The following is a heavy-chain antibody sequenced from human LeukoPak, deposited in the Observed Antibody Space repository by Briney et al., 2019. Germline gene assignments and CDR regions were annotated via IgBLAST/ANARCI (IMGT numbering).Heavy chain of an antibody. CDR1: GGSFSGYY. J-gene: IGHJ4*02. CDR2: INHSGST. CDR3: ARHRIAVAGHFDY. D-gene: IGHD6-19*01. Sequence: SETLSLTCAVYGGSFSGYYWSWIRQPPGKGLEWIGEINHSGSTNYNPSLKSRVTISVDTSKNQFSLKLSSVTAADTAVYYCARHRIAVAGHFDYWGQGTLVTVSS. V-gene: IGHV4-34*01.